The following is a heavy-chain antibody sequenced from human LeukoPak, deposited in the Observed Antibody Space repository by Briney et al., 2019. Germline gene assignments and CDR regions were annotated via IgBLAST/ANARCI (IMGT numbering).Heavy chain of an antibody. V-gene: IGHV4-34*01. CDR2: INHSGST. J-gene: IGHJ6*03. Sequence: SETLSLTCAVYGGSFSGYYWSWIRQPPGKGLEWIGEINHSGSTNYNPSPKSRVTISIDTSKNQFSLKLSSVTAADTAVYYCARQLMIDYYYYYNYMDVWGRGTTVTISS. CDR1: GGSFSGYY. D-gene: IGHD3-22*01. CDR3: ARQLMIDYYYYYNYMDV.